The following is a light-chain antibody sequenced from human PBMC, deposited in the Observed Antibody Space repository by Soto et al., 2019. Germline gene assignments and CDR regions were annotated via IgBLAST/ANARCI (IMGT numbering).Light chain of an antibody. CDR3: QHYDSYPIT. Sequence: DIQMTQSPSTLPASVGDRVTISCRASRNIVGWLAWYQHKPGRAPKLLIYQASTLEIGVPSRFSGSGSGTEFTLTISSLQPDDSATYYCQHYDSYPITFGHGTRLEIK. CDR1: RNIVGW. V-gene: IGKV1-5*03. CDR2: QAS. J-gene: IGKJ5*01.